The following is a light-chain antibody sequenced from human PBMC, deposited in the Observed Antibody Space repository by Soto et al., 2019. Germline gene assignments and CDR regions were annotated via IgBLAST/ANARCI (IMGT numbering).Light chain of an antibody. CDR3: SSYTNSNTLV. J-gene: IGLJ1*01. CDR2: DVD. Sequence: QSVLTQPASVSGSPGQSITISCTGTSSDVGGYNYVSWYQQYPGKAPKLMIYDVDTRPSGVSNRFSGSKSGNTASLTISGLQADDEADYYCSSYTNSNTLVFGSGTQLTVL. CDR1: SSDVGGYNY. V-gene: IGLV2-14*01.